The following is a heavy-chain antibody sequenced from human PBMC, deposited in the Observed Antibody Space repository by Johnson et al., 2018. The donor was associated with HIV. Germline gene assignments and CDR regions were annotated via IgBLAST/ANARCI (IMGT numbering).Heavy chain of an antibody. CDR2: SRSEANSYTT. Sequence: VQLVESGGGLVQPGGSLRVSCAVSGFTFSDHYMDWVRQAPGKGLEWVGRSRSEANSYTTEYAASVKDRFTISRDDSKNSLYLQMNSLKTEDTAVYYCAKPYCSGTCSFDIWGQGTMVTVSS. CDR3: AKPYCSGTCSFDI. D-gene: IGHD2-15*01. J-gene: IGHJ3*02. CDR1: GFTFSDHY. V-gene: IGHV3-72*01.